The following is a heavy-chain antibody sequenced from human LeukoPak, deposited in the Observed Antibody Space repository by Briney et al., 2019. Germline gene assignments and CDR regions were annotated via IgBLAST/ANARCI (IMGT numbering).Heavy chain of an antibody. CDR2: IYHSGST. CDR3: ARDGGTSYFDY. Sequence: SSQTLSLTCSVSGGSISSGGYYWSWIRQPPGKGLEWIGYIYHSGSTYYNPSLKSRVTISVDRSKNQFSLKLSSVTAADTAVYYCARDGGTSYFDYWGQGTLVTVSS. V-gene: IGHV4-30-2*01. D-gene: IGHD1-7*01. CDR1: GGSISSGGYY. J-gene: IGHJ4*02.